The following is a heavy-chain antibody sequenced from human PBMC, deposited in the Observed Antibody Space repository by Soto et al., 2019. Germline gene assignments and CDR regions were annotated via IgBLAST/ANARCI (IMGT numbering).Heavy chain of an antibody. CDR1: GFTFSNAW. V-gene: IGHV3-15*01. J-gene: IGHJ4*02. D-gene: IGHD2-2*01. CDR2: IKSKTDGGTT. Sequence: GGSLRLSCAASGFTFSNAWMSRVRQAPGKGLEWVGRIKSKTDGGTTDYAAPVKGRFTISRDDSKNTLYLQMNSLKTEDTAVYYCTTDQVRYCSSTSCRLIDYWGQGTLVTVSS. CDR3: TTDQVRYCSSTSCRLIDY.